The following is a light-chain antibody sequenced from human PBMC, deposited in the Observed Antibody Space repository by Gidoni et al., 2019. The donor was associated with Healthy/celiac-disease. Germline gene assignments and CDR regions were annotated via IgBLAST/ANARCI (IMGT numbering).Light chain of an antibody. J-gene: IGKJ4*01. CDR1: QSVSTY. V-gene: IGKV3-11*01. CDR3: QQRSNWPLT. Sequence: EIVLTQSPVTLSLSPGERATLSCRASQSVSTYLAWYQQKPGQAPRLLLYDASNRATGIPARFSGSGSGTDFTFTISSLEPEDFAVYYCQQRSNWPLTFXGXTKVEIK. CDR2: DAS.